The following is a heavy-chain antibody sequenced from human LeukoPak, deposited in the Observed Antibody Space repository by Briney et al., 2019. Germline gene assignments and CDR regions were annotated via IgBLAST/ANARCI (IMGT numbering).Heavy chain of an antibody. CDR2: FDPEDGET. D-gene: IGHD1-26*01. Sequence: ASVKVSCKVSGYTLTELSMHWVRQAPGKGLEWMGGFDPEDGETIYAQKFQGRVTMTEDTSTDTAYMELSTLRSEDTAVYYCATLRSRGATTLRAFDIWGQGTMVTVSS. CDR3: ATLRSRGATTLRAFDI. CDR1: GYTLTELS. J-gene: IGHJ3*02. V-gene: IGHV1-24*01.